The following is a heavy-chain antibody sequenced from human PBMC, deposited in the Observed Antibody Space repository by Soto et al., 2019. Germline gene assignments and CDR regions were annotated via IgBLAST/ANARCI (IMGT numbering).Heavy chain of an antibody. CDR1: GFTFSSYA. J-gene: IGHJ2*01. Sequence: GGSLRLSCASSGFTFSSYAMHWVRQAPGKGLEWVAVISYDGSNKYYADSVKGRFTISRDNSKNTLYLQMNSLRAEDTAVYYCARDRYCTNGVCYRYFDLWGRGTLVTVS. D-gene: IGHD2-8*01. V-gene: IGHV3-30-3*01. CDR2: ISYDGSNK. CDR3: ARDRYCTNGVCYRYFDL.